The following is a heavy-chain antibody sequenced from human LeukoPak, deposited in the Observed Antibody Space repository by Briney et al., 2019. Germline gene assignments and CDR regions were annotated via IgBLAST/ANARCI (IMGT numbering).Heavy chain of an antibody. D-gene: IGHD4-17*01. CDR3: ARGRYGDRFDY. J-gene: IGHJ4*02. CDR2: IYTSGST. Sequence: KASETLSLTCTVSGGSISGGSYYWSWIRQPAGKGLEWIGRIYTSGSTNYNPSLKSRVTISVDTSKNQFSLKLSSVTAADTAVYYCARGRYGDRFDYWGQGTLVTVSS. CDR1: GGSISGGSYY. V-gene: IGHV4-61*02.